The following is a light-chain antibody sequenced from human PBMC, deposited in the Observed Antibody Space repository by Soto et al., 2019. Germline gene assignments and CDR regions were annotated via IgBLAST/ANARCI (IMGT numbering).Light chain of an antibody. CDR3: QQRSNWPL. Sequence: ETVLTQSPATLPLSPGERATLSCRASQSISNSLAWYQHKPGQAPRLLIYDASNRATGIPARFSGSGSGTDFTLTISSLEPEDFAVYYCQQRSNWPLFGGGTKVEIE. J-gene: IGKJ4*01. CDR1: QSISNS. V-gene: IGKV3-11*01. CDR2: DAS.